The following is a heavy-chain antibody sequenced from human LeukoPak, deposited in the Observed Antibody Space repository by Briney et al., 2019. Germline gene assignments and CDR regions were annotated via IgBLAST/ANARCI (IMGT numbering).Heavy chain of an antibody. J-gene: IGHJ4*02. V-gene: IGHV4-39*07. CDR2: IYYSGKT. CDR3: ARGRSGYTIFDY. CDR1: GGSISSSDYY. D-gene: IGHD3-22*01. Sequence: SETLSLTCTVSGGSISSSDYYWGWIRQPPGKGLEWIGSIYYSGKTYYNLSLKSRVTMSVDTSKDRLSLRLSSVAAADTAVYYCARGRSGYTIFDYWGQGTLVTVSS.